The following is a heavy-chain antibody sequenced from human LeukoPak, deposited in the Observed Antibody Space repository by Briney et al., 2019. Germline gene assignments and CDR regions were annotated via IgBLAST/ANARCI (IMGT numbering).Heavy chain of an antibody. J-gene: IGHJ4*02. CDR2: IYYGRT. V-gene: IGHV4-59*01. Sequence: SETLSLTCTVSGVSISSYYWSWIRQPPGKGLEWIGYIYYGRTNYNPSLKSRVTISMDTSKKQFSLKLSAVTAADTAVYYCARVMSEYSYGSFDYWGQGTLVTVSS. D-gene: IGHD5-18*01. CDR3: ARVMSEYSYGSFDY. CDR1: GVSISSYY.